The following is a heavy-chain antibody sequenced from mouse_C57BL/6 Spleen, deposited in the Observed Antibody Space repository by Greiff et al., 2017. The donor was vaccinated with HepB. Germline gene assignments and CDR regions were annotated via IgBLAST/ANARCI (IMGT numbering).Heavy chain of an antibody. CDR3: APIYYYGSSPNFDY. D-gene: IGHD1-1*01. CDR2: INPNNGGT. CDR1: GYTFTDYH. Sequence: VQLQQSGPELVKPGASVKMSCKASGYTFTDYHMHWVKQSHGKSLEWIGYINPNNGGTSYNQKFKGKATLTVNKSSSTAYMELRSLTSEDSAVYYCAPIYYYGSSPNFDYWGQGTTLTVSS. J-gene: IGHJ2*01. V-gene: IGHV1-22*01.